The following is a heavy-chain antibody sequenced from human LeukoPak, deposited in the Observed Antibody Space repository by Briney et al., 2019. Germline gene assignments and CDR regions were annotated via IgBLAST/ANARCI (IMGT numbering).Heavy chain of an antibody. Sequence: ASVKVSCKASGGTFSSYAISWVRQAPGQGLEWMGGIIPIFGTANYAQKFQGRVTITADKSTSTAYMELSSLRSEDTAVYYCARDQPHHSGYDSPSFDYWGQGTLVTVSS. CDR1: GGTFSSYA. J-gene: IGHJ4*02. CDR2: IIPIFGTA. D-gene: IGHD5-12*01. V-gene: IGHV1-69*06. CDR3: ARDQPHHSGYDSPSFDY.